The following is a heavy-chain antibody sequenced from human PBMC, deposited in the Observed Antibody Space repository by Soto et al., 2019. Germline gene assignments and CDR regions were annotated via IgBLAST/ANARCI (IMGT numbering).Heavy chain of an antibody. J-gene: IGHJ4*02. CDR1: GFTFSDYY. Sequence: QVQLVESGGGLVKPGGSLRLSCAASGFTFSDYYMSWIRQAPGKGLEWVSYITSSSSYTIYADSVRGRFAISKDNAKNARFLQMNSLRAEDKAVYYCARDDHYDTSGYWKWGQGTLVTVSS. CDR3: ARDDHYDTSGYWK. CDR2: ITSSSSYT. V-gene: IGHV3-11*05. D-gene: IGHD3-22*01.